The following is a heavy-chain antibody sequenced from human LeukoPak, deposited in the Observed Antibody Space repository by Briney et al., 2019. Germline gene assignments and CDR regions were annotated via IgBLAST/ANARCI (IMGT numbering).Heavy chain of an antibody. CDR3: AREYYYDSSGYYFDY. Sequence: SETLSLTRTVSGRSISSSSYYWGWIRQPPGKGLEWIGSIYYSGSTYYNPSLKSRVTISVDTSKNQFSLKLSSVTAADTAVYYCAREYYYDSSGYYFDYWGQGTLVTVSS. CDR1: GRSISSSSYY. CDR2: IYYSGST. V-gene: IGHV4-39*01. D-gene: IGHD3-22*01. J-gene: IGHJ4*02.